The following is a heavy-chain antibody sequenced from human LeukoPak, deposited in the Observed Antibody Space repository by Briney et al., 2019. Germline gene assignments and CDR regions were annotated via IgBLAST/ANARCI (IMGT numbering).Heavy chain of an antibody. V-gene: IGHV3-7*04. D-gene: IGHD3-10*01. J-gene: IGHJ4*02. CDR3: SGGSRFVDY. Sequence: PSGGSLRLSCAASGFIFSNYWMTWVRQAPGKGLEWVANIKEDGSEKYYVDSVKGRFTISRDNAKNSLFLQMNSLRVEDTAVYYCSGGSRFVDYWGQGTLVTVSS. CDR1: GFIFSNYW. CDR2: IKEDGSEK.